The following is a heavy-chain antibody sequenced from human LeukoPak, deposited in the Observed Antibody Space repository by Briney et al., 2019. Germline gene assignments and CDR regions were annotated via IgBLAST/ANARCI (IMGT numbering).Heavy chain of an antibody. CDR1: GFTFSTSW. CDR3: RCGSSSGDY. J-gene: IGHJ4*02. Sequence: PGGSLRLSCAASGFTFSTSWMNWVRQGPGRGPVWASRVSPDGSATAYADSVKGRFTVSRDNAKNALYLQMNSLRADDTAVYYCRCGSSSGDYWGQGSLVTVSS. CDR2: VSPDGSAT. D-gene: IGHD6-6*01. V-gene: IGHV3-74*01.